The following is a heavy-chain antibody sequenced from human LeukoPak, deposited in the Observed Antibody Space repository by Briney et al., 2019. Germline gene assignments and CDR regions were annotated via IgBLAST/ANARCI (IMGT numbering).Heavy chain of an antibody. CDR2: IYYSGGT. V-gene: IGHV4-59*01. Sequence: PSESLSLTYTDSDGSISSYYWCWSRQPPGIGVKWNGYIYYSGGTNYNPSLKSRVTISVDPSKNQFSLKLSSVTAADTAVYYCARDHPYYYGSGSLNWFDPWGQGTLLTVSS. J-gene: IGHJ5*02. D-gene: IGHD3-10*01. CDR3: ARDHPYYYGSGSLNWFDP. CDR1: DGSISSYY.